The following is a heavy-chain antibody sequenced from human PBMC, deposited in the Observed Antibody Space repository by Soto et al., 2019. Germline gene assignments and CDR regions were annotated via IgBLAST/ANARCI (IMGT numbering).Heavy chain of an antibody. J-gene: IGHJ6*02. Sequence: ESGGGLVQPGRSLRLSCAASGFTFDDYAMHWVRQAPGKGLEWDSGISWNSGSIGYADSVKGRFTISRDNAKNSLYLQMNSLRAEDTALYYCAKGGSSQDSYGMDVWGQGTTVTVSS. D-gene: IGHD6-6*01. CDR3: AKGGSSQDSYGMDV. V-gene: IGHV3-9*01. CDR2: ISWNSGSI. CDR1: GFTFDDYA.